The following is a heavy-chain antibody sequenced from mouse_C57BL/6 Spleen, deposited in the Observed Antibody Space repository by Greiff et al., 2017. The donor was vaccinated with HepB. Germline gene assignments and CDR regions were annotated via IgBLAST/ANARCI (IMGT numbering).Heavy chain of an antibody. CDR3: ARCQLGRGYFDY. D-gene: IGHD4-1*02. CDR2: ISSGGSYT. J-gene: IGHJ2*01. CDR1: GFTFSSYG. V-gene: IGHV5-6*01. Sequence: EVKLMESGGDLVKPGGSLKLSCAASGFTFSSYGMSWVRQTPDKRLEWVATISSGGSYTYYPDSVKGRFTISKDNAKNTLFLQMTSLRSEDTAMYYCARCQLGRGYFDYWGQGTTLTVSS.